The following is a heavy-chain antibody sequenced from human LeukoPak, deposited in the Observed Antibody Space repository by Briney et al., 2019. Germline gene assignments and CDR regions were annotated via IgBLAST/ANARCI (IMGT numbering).Heavy chain of an antibody. Sequence: GGSLRLSCAASGFTFSSYWMSWVRQAPGKGLEWVANIKQDGSEKYYADSVKGRFTISRDSSKNTLSLQMNSLRAEDTAVYYCAKDRGRYGFWSGCDYWGQGTLVTVSS. CDR3: AKDRGRYGFWSGCDY. CDR2: IKQDGSEK. V-gene: IGHV3-7*01. D-gene: IGHD3-3*01. CDR1: GFTFSSYW. J-gene: IGHJ4*02.